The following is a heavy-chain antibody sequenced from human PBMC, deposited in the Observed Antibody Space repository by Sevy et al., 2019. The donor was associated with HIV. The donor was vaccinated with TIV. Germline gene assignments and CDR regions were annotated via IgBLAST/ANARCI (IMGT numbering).Heavy chain of an antibody. CDR2: ISGSADAT. J-gene: IGHJ4*02. CDR3: VKEVSQYSYSDY. CDR1: GFTFNNYA. Sequence: GSLRLSCAASGFTFNNYAMSWVRQTPGKGLEWVSAISGSADATYYTDSVKGRFTISRDNSKNTVYLQMNSLRAEDTAVYYCVKEVSQYSYSDYWGQGTLVTVSS. D-gene: IGHD5-18*01. V-gene: IGHV3-23*01.